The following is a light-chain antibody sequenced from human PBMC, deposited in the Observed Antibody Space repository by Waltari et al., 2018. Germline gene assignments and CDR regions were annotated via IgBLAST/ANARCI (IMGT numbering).Light chain of an antibody. Sequence: QSGLTQPASVSGSPGQSTTISCTGTSSDVGNYNLVSWYQQYPGKAPKLMVYEVTKRTSGVSDRFSGSKSANTAYLTIYGLQSEDEADYYCCSYAGLGIYVFGTGTKVTVL. CDR3: CSYAGLGIYV. CDR1: SSDVGNYNL. V-gene: IGLV2-23*02. CDR2: EVT. J-gene: IGLJ1*01.